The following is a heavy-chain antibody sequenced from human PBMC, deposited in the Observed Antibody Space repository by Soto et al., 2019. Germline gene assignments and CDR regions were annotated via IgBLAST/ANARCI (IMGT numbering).Heavy chain of an antibody. V-gene: IGHV4-31*03. CDR2: NYYSGIT. CDR1: GGSISSGGYY. Sequence: LSLTCTVSGGSISSGGYYWTWIRQHPGKGLEWIGYNYYSGITYYNPSLKSRVTISLDTSKNQSSLKLSSVTAADTAVYYCARGSSIAGLYYGMDVWGQGTTVTVSS. CDR3: ARGSSIAGLYYGMDV. D-gene: IGHD6-6*01. J-gene: IGHJ6*02.